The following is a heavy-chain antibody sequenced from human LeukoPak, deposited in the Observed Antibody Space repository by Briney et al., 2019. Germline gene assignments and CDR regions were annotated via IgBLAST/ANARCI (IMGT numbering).Heavy chain of an antibody. Sequence: PSETLSLTCAVYGGSFSGYYWSWIRQPPGKGLEWIGEINHSGSTNYNPSLKSRVTISVDTSKNQFSLKLSSVTAADTAVYYCARVVSYCGDCYSWFDYWGQGTLVTVSS. CDR2: INHSGST. CDR1: GGSFSGYY. CDR3: ARVVSYCGDCYSWFDY. J-gene: IGHJ4*02. V-gene: IGHV4-34*01. D-gene: IGHD2-21*02.